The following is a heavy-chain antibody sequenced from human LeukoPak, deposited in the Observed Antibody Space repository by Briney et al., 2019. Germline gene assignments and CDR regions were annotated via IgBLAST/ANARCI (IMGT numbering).Heavy chain of an antibody. V-gene: IGHV4-38-2*01. J-gene: IGHJ4*02. Sequence: SETLSLTCAVSGYSISSGYYWGWIRQPPGKGLEWIGSIYHGGSTYYNPSLKSRVTISVDTSKNQFSLKLSSVTAADTAVYYCATVQWSSSSGLVSNGLSDYWGQGTLVTVSS. CDR1: GYSISSGYY. CDR3: ATVQWSSSSGLVSNGLSDY. CDR2: IYHGGST. D-gene: IGHD6-6*01.